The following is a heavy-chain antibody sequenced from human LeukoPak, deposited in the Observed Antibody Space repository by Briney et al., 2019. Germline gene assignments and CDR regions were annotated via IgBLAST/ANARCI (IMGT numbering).Heavy chain of an antibody. Sequence: RASVKVSCKASGGTFSSYAISWVRQAPGQGLEWMGGIIPIFGTANYAQKFQGRVTITTDGSTSTAYMELSSLRSEDTAVYYCARSALGGAMVRGIDYYYYMDVWGKGTTVTVSS. D-gene: IGHD3-10*01. CDR3: ARSALGGAMVRGIDYYYYMDV. J-gene: IGHJ6*03. V-gene: IGHV1-69*05. CDR2: IIPIFGTA. CDR1: GGTFSSYA.